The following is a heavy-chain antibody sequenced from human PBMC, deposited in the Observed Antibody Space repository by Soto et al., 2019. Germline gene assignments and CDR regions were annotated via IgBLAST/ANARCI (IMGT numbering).Heavy chain of an antibody. CDR2: IYPGDSDT. J-gene: IGHJ4*02. V-gene: IGHV5-51*01. CDR3: ARQDYYDSSGYLYC. CDR1: GYSFTSYW. Sequence: LGASLKISCKGSGYSFTSYWSGWVRQMPGKGLEWMGIIYPGDSDTRYSPSFQGQVTISADKSISTAYLQWSSLKASDTAMYYCARQDYYDSSGYLYCWGRGTLVTASS. D-gene: IGHD3-22*01.